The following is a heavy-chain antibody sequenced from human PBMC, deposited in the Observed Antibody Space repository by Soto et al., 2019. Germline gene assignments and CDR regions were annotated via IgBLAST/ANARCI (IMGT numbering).Heavy chain of an antibody. CDR3: ARVYPDYYYYGMDV. CDR2: MNPNSGNT. CDR1: GYTFTSYD. J-gene: IGHJ6*02. Sequence: ASVKVSCKASGYTFTSYDINWVRQATGQGLEWMGWMNPNSGNTGYAQKFQGRVTMTRNTSISTAYMELSSLRSEDTAVYYCARVYPDYYYYGMDVWGQGTTVTVSS. V-gene: IGHV1-8*01.